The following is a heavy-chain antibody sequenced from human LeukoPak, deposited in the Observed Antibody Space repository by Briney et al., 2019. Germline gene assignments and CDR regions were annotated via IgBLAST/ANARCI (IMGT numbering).Heavy chain of an antibody. Sequence: GTSLRLSCAASGLTFSAYGMHWVRQAPGKGLEWVAVMWSDGTNKYYAESVRGRFTISRDNSKNTLYLQMNTLIIEDTAVYYCASAAGAFDNWGQGTMITVSS. CDR2: MWSDGTNK. V-gene: IGHV3-33*01. J-gene: IGHJ3*02. CDR3: ASAAGAFDN. D-gene: IGHD6-13*01. CDR1: GLTFSAYG.